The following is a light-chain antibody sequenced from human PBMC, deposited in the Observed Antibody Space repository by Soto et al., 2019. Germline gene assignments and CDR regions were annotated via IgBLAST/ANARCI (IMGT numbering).Light chain of an antibody. CDR1: QNVSTY. V-gene: IGKV3-11*01. J-gene: IGKJ3*01. CDR2: DAS. CDR3: QQRTNWLT. Sequence: EIVLTQSPATLSLSPGERVTLSCRASQNVSTYLAWYQQKPGQAPRLLIYDASDRATGIPARFSGSGSGTDFTLTISSLDPEDFAVSYCQQRTNWLTFGPGTKVDIK.